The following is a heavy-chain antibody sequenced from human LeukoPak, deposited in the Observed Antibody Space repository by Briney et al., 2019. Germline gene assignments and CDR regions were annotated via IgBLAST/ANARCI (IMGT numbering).Heavy chain of an antibody. D-gene: IGHD3-3*01. CDR3: AGGRTTDFWRGYYTGPFDY. CDR1: GGTFSSYT. CDR2: IIPILGIA. V-gene: IGHV1-69*02. J-gene: IGHJ4*02. Sequence: ASVKVSCKASGGTFSSYTISWVRQAPRQGLEWMGRIIPILGIANYAQKFQGRVTITADKSTSTAYMELSSLRSEDTAVYYCAGGRTTDFWRGYYTGPFDYWGQGTLVTVSS.